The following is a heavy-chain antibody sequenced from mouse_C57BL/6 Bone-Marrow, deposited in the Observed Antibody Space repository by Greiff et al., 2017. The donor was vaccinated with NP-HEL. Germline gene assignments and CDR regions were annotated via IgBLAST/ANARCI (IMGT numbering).Heavy chain of an antibody. CDR3: ARDACGDTNWYFDV. CDR2: SRNKANDYTT. V-gene: IGHV7-1*01. D-gene: IGHD2-12*01. CDR1: GFTFSDFY. Sequence: EVKLVESGGGLVQSGRSLRLSCATSGFTFSDFYMEWVRQAPGKGLEWIAASRNKANDYTTEYSASVKGRFIVSRDTSQSILYLQMNALRAEDTAIYYCARDACGDTNWYFDVWGTGTTVTVSS. J-gene: IGHJ1*03.